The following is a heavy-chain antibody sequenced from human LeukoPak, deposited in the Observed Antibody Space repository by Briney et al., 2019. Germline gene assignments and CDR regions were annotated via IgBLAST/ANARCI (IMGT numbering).Heavy chain of an antibody. J-gene: IGHJ5*02. CDR1: GCSISSYY. D-gene: IGHD6-13*01. V-gene: IGHV4-4*09. CDR2: IYTSGST. CDR3: ARGFSSSWNKGWFGP. Sequence: SETLSLTCTVSGCSISSYYWSWIRQPPGKGLEWIGYIYTSGSTNYNPSLKSRVTISVDTSKNQFSLKLSSVTAADTAVYYCARGFSSSWNKGWFGPWGQGTLVTVSS.